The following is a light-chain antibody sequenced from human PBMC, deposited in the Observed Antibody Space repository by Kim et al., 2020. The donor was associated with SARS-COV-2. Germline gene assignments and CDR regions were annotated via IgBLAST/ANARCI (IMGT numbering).Light chain of an antibody. V-gene: IGLV3-1*01. CDR2: QDT. Sequence: SYELTQPPSVSVSPGQTASITCSGDRLGNKYVCWYQQKPGQSPVVVIYQDTQRPSGIPERFSGSNSGNTATLTISGTQAMGEADYYCQAWDSTTTVFGGG. CDR3: QAWDSTTTV. CDR1: RLGNKY. J-gene: IGLJ2*01.